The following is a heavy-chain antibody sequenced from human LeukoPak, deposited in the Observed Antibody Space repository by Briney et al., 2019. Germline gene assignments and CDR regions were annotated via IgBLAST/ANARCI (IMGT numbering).Heavy chain of an antibody. Sequence: PGGSLRLSCAASGFTFSSYWMSWVRQAPGKGLEWVANIKQDGSEKYYVDSVKGQFTISRDNAKNSLYLQMNSLRAEDTAVYYCAGDGYGDDNFDYWGQGTLVTVSS. D-gene: IGHD4-17*01. V-gene: IGHV3-7*01. CDR2: IKQDGSEK. CDR3: AGDGYGDDNFDY. CDR1: GFTFSSYW. J-gene: IGHJ4*02.